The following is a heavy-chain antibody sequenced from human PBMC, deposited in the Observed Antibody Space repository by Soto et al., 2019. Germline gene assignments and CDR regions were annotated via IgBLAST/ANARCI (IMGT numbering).Heavy chain of an antibody. J-gene: IGHJ4*02. D-gene: IGHD5-12*01. CDR1: GYTFTSYA. Sequence: GASVKVSCKASGYTFTSYALHWVRQAPGQRLEWMGWINAGNGYTKYSQKFQGRVTITRDTSASTAYMDLSSLRSEDTAVYYCARDGRDGYIPAEGDYWGQGTLVTVSS. CDR3: ARDGRDGYIPAEGDY. V-gene: IGHV1-3*01. CDR2: INAGNGYT.